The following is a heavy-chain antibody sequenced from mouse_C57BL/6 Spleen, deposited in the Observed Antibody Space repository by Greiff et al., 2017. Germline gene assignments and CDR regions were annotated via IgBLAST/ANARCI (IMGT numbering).Heavy chain of an antibody. CDR2: ISDGGSYT. CDR3: ARGEDDYDY. CDR1: GFTFSSYA. Sequence: EVKVVESGGGLVKPGGSLKLSCAASGFTFSSYAMSWVRQTPEKRLEWVAIISDGGSYTYYPDNVKGRFTISRDNAKNNLYLQMSHLKSEDTAMYYCARGEDDYDYWGQGTTLTVSS. D-gene: IGHD2-4*01. J-gene: IGHJ2*01. V-gene: IGHV5-4*03.